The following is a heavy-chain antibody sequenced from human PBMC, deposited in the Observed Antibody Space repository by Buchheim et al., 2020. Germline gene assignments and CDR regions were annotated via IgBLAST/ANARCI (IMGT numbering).Heavy chain of an antibody. CDR3: AGGEVGASPFDY. J-gene: IGHJ4*02. Sequence: EVQLVESGGGLVQPGGSLRLSCAASGINVSSYSMNWVRQAPGKGLEWVSYIGSFSSTVHYADSVKGRFTISRDNAKNSLYLQMNSLRAEDTAVYYCAGGEVGASPFDYWGQGIL. CDR2: IGSFSSTV. CDR1: GINVSSYS. D-gene: IGHD1-26*01. V-gene: IGHV3-48*01.